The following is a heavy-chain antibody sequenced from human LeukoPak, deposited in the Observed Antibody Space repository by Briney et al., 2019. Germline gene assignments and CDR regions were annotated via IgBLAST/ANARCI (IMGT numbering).Heavy chain of an antibody. CDR3: AKFLAVIAARDSLYFQH. V-gene: IGHV3-53*01. D-gene: IGHD6-6*01. CDR1: GFTVSDNY. J-gene: IGHJ1*01. Sequence: GGSLRLSCAASGFTVSDNYMTWVRQAPGKGLEWVSSIYSAGATHYAESVKGRFTISRDNSKNTLYLQMSSLRAEDTAVYYCAKFLAVIAARDSLYFQHWGQGTLVTVSS. CDR2: IYSAGAT.